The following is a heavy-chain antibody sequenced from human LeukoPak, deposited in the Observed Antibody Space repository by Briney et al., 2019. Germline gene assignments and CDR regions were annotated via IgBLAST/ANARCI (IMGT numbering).Heavy chain of an antibody. CDR3: VRQPDSARYGFDY. V-gene: IGHV3-13*01. CDR1: GFTFDNND. CDR2: IGSAGYT. Sequence: GGSLRLSCEVSGFTFDNNDMHWVRQTTGKGLEWVSAIGSAGYTYYADSVRGRFTITRDNPKQSLYLQMNSLRVEDTAVYHCVRQPDSARYGFDYWGRGTQVTVSS. J-gene: IGHJ4*02. D-gene: IGHD1-14*01.